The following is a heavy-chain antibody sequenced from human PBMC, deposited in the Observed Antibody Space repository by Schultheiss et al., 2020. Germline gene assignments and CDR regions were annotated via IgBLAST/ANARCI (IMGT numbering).Heavy chain of an antibody. CDR2: IYYSGST. D-gene: IGHD6-19*01. CDR3: ARVRPSVDYFDY. Sequence: SQTLSLTCTVSGGSISSSSYYWGWIRQPPGKGLEWIGSIYYSGSTYYNPSLKSRVTISVDTSKNQFSLKLSSVTAADTAVYYCARVRPSVDYFDYWGQGTLVNVYS. CDR1: GGSISSSSYY. V-gene: IGHV4-39*01. J-gene: IGHJ4*02.